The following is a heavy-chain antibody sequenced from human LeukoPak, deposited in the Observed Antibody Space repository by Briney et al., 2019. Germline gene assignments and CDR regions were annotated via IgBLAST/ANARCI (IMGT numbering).Heavy chain of an antibody. D-gene: IGHD3-22*01. V-gene: IGHV3-48*01. CDR3: AKIPFGSTPYDSSFSY. CDR1: GFTFNTYT. J-gene: IGHJ4*02. Sequence: GGSLRLSCVASGFTFNTYTMNWVRQAPGKGLEWVSYISGSSGIIDYADSVRGRFTISRDNAKNSLYLQMNSLRAEDTAVYYCAKIPFGSTPYDSSFSYWGQGTLVTVSS. CDR2: ISGSSGII.